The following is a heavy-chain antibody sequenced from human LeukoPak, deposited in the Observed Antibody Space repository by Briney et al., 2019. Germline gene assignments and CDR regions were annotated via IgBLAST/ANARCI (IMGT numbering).Heavy chain of an antibody. J-gene: IGHJ4*02. V-gene: IGHV1-3*01. CDR2: INAGNGNT. CDR1: GGTFSSYA. D-gene: IGHD5-24*01. CDR3: ARDMEMATISGIDY. Sequence: ASVKVSCKASGGTFSSYAISWVRQAPGQRLEWMGWINAGNGNTKYSQKFQGRVTITRDTSASTAYMELSSLRSEDTAVYYCARDMEMATISGIDYWGQGTLVTVSS.